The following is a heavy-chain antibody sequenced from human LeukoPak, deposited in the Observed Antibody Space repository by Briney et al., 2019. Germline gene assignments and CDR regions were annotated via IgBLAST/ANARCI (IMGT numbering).Heavy chain of an antibody. Sequence: ASVKVSCKASGYTFTSYGISWVRQAPGQGLEWMGWISAYNGNTNYAQKLQGRATMTTDTSTSTAYMELRSLRSDDTAVYYCARERIVRYCSGGSCYKDLYGMDVWGQGTTVTVSS. D-gene: IGHD2-15*01. V-gene: IGHV1-18*01. CDR2: ISAYNGNT. J-gene: IGHJ6*01. CDR1: GYTFTSYG. CDR3: ARERIVRYCSGGSCYKDLYGMDV.